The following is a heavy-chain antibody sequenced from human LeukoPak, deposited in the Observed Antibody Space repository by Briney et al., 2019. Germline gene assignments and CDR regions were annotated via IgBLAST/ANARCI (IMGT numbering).Heavy chain of an antibody. CDR1: GFTFTSSA. J-gene: IGHJ3*02. Sequence: SVKVPCKASGFTFTSSAVQWVRQARGQRLEWIGWIVVGSGNTNYAQKFQERVTITRDMSTSTAYMELSSLRSEDTAVYYCARGSYGDYGGLGAFDIWGQGTMVTVSS. D-gene: IGHD4-17*01. V-gene: IGHV1-58*01. CDR3: ARGSYGDYGGLGAFDI. CDR2: IVVGSGNT.